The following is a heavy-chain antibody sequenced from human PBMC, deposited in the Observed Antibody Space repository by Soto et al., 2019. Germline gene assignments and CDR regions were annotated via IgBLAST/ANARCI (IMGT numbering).Heavy chain of an antibody. J-gene: IGHJ5*02. CDR2: IIPILGIA. D-gene: IGHD2-15*01. Sequence: SVKVSCKASGGTFSSYTISWVRQAPGQGLEWMGRIIPILGIANYAQKFQGRVTITADKSTSTAYMELSSLRSEDTAVYYCARGRPCSGGSCYLNWFDPRGQGTLVTVSS. V-gene: IGHV1-69*02. CDR1: GGTFSSYT. CDR3: ARGRPCSGGSCYLNWFDP.